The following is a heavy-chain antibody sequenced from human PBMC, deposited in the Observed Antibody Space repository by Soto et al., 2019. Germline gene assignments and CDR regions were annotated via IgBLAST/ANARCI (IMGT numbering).Heavy chain of an antibody. CDR1: GFPFRFYS. CDR2: ITSSSRAI. CDR3: ARDGKGAAYTHGPYYFDY. D-gene: IGHD1-1*01. Sequence: PGGALRLSCAASGFPFRFYSMNWVRQAPGKVLEWISYITSSSRAINYADSVRGRFTISRDNAMRSLFLHMNSLRDEATAVYYCARDGKGAAYTHGPYYFDYWGQGALFSVSS. J-gene: IGHJ4*02. V-gene: IGHV3-48*02.